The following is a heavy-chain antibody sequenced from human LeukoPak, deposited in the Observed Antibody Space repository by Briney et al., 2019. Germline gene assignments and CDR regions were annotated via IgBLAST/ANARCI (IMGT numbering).Heavy chain of an antibody. CDR3: AKSTDFWSGLLDY. D-gene: IGHD3-3*01. CDR1: GFTFSSYG. Sequence: GGSLRLSCAASGFTFSSYGMHWVRQAPGKGLEWVAVISYDGSNKYYADSVKGRFTISRDNSKNTLYLQMNSLRAEDTAVYYCAKSTDFWSGLLDYWGQGTLVTVSS. V-gene: IGHV3-30*18. CDR2: ISYDGSNK. J-gene: IGHJ4*02.